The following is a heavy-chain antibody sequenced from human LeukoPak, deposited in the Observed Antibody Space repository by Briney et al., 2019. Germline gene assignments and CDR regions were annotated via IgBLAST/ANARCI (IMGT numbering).Heavy chain of an antibody. CDR2: MYSSGST. CDR3: ARAYCGGGSCYHSRGWFDP. CDR1: GGSISNTSYY. Sequence: PSETLSLTCTVSGGSISNTSYYWGWIRQPPGKGLEWIGCMYSSGSTYYTPSLKSRVTISGDTSKNQFSLKLNSVTAADTAVYYCARAYCGGGSCYHSRGWFDPWGQGTLVTVSS. J-gene: IGHJ5*02. D-gene: IGHD2-15*01. V-gene: IGHV4-39*07.